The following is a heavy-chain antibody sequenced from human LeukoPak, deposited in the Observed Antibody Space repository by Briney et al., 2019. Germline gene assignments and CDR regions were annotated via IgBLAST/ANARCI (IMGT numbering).Heavy chain of an antibody. D-gene: IGHD5-12*01. V-gene: IGHV3-7*01. J-gene: IGHJ6*02. CDR2: IKQDGSEK. CDR3: AKDRIVATIDYYYGMDV. Sequence: GGSLRLSCVASGFTFGSYWMSWVRQAPGKGLEWVANIKQDGSEKYYVDSVKGRFTISRDNAKNSLYLQMNSLRAEDTAVYYCAKDRIVATIDYYYGMDVWGQGTTVTVSS. CDR1: GFTFGSYW.